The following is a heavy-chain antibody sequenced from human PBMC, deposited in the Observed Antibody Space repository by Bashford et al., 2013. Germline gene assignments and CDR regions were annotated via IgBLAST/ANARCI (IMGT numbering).Heavy chain of an antibody. D-gene: IGHD4/OR15-4a*01. J-gene: IGHJ6*02. CDR3: ARVKAGTWGAKDV. Sequence: SETLSLTCTVSGGSINSIGYYWGWIRQPPGKGLEWIGSILYSGSNYNPSLKSRVTILVDKSKNHFSLTLSSVTAADTAVYYCARVKAGTWGAKDVWGQGTTVTVSS. CDR1: GGSINSIGYY. V-gene: IGHV4-39*07. CDR2: ILYSGS.